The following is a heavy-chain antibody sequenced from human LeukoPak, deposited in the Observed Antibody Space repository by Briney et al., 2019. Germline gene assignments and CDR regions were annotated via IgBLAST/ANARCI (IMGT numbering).Heavy chain of an antibody. CDR1: GFTFSSYW. CDR2: IKQDGSEE. D-gene: IGHD2-21*02. CDR3: ARDRVSFCGGDCYSGRYYYMDV. Sequence: PGGSLRLSCAASGFTFSSYWMSWVRQAPGPGLEWVANIKQDGSEEYYVDSVKGRFTISIDNAKNSLYLQMNSLRAEDTAVYYCARDRVSFCGGDCYSGRYYYMDVWGKGTTVTVSS. J-gene: IGHJ6*03. V-gene: IGHV3-7*01.